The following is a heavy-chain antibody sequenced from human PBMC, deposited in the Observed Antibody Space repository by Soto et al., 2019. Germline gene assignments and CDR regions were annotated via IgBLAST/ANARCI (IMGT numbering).Heavy chain of an antibody. CDR2: ISGSGGST. V-gene: IGHV3-23*01. Sequence: PGGSLRLSCAASGITLRGYVINWVRQAAGKGLEWVSGISGSGGSTYYTDSVRGRFTVSRDDSRNTVDLQMNSLRAEDTAVYYCVNSPFIAAAFFDFWGQGTLVTVSS. D-gene: IGHD6-13*01. CDR3: VNSPFIAAAFFDF. J-gene: IGHJ4*02. CDR1: GITLRGYV.